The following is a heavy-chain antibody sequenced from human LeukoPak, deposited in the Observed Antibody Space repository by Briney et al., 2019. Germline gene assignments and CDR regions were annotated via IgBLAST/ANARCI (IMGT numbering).Heavy chain of an antibody. Sequence: SETLSLTCTVSGGSISSSSYYWGWIRQPPGKGLGWIGSIYYSGSTYYNPSLKSRVTISVDTSKNQFSLKLSSVTAADTAVYYCARRKTGTNRGFFDYWGQGTLVTVSS. CDR3: ARRKTGTNRGFFDY. J-gene: IGHJ4*02. V-gene: IGHV4-39*01. CDR1: GGSISSSSYY. CDR2: IYYSGST. D-gene: IGHD1-7*01.